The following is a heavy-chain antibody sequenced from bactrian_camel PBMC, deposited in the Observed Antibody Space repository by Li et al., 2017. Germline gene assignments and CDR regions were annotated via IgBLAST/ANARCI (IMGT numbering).Heavy chain of an antibody. V-gene: IGHV3S1*01. CDR2: MYTGGGSI. Sequence: HVQLVESGGGSVQPGGSLRLSCTVSGYSFSSDCMAWFRQRPGQEREGVAAMYTGGGSIFYADSVKGRFTISKDNAKNTLYLQLNSLKTEDTAMYYCADDRVVVGAEYSYWGQGTQVTVS. CDR1: GYSFSSDC. D-gene: IGHD2*01. CDR3: ADDRVVVGAEYSY. J-gene: IGHJ4*01.